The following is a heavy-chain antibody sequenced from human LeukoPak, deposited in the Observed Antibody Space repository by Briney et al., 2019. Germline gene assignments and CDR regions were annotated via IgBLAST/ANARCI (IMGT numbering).Heavy chain of an antibody. CDR1: GFTFSSYA. CDR3: AKVSLITMVRGVIRRVGYFDY. D-gene: IGHD3-10*01. CDR2: ISGSGGST. Sequence: PGGSLRLSCGASGFTFSSYAMSWVRQAPGKGLEWVSAISGSGGSTYYADSVKGRLTISRDNSKNTLYLQMNSLRAEDTAVYYCAKVSLITMVRGVIRRVGYFDYWGQGTLVTVSS. J-gene: IGHJ4*02. V-gene: IGHV3-23*01.